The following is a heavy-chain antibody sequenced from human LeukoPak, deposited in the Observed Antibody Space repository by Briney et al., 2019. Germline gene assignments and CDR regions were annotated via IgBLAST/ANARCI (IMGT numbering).Heavy chain of an antibody. CDR1: GGTFSRYA. Sequence: SVKVSCKASGGTFSRYAISWVRQAPGQGLEWMGGITPMFGTANYAQKFQGRVTITAHESSSTAYMELSSLRSEDTAVYYCARDASIYDNSAYYYLWWGQGTLVSVSS. J-gene: IGHJ4*02. D-gene: IGHD3-22*01. CDR2: ITPMFGTA. V-gene: IGHV1-69*01. CDR3: ARDASIYDNSAYYYLW.